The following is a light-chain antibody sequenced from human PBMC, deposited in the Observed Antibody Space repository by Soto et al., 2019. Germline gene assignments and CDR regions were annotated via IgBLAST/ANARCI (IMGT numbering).Light chain of an antibody. V-gene: IGLV1-47*01. Sequence: QSVLTQPPSASGTPGQRVTISCSGSSSNIGSNYVYWYQQLPGTAPKLLIYRNNQRPSGVPDRFSGSKSGTSASLAISGLRPEDEADYYCAAWDDSLSGHYVFGTGTKLTVL. J-gene: IGLJ1*01. CDR3: AAWDDSLSGHYV. CDR2: RNN. CDR1: SSNIGSNY.